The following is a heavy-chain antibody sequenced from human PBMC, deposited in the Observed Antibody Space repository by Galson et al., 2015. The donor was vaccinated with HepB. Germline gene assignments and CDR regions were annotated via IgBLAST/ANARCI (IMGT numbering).Heavy chain of an antibody. J-gene: IGHJ3*01. CDR1: GFTFSSYW. CDR3: AKSTASYGPSDAFDV. D-gene: IGHD5-18*01. V-gene: IGHV3-23*01. Sequence: SLRLSCAASGFTFSSYWMHWVRQGPGKGLVWVSSISGSAYSTYYADSVKGRFFISRDNSKNTLYLHMNSLRAEDTALYYCAKSTASYGPSDAFDVWGQGTMVTVSS. CDR2: ISGSAYST.